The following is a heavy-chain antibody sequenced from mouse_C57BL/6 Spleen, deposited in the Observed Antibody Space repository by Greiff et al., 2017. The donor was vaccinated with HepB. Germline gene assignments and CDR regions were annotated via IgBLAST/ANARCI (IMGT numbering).Heavy chain of an antibody. CDR3: ARERDYSNYFDY. J-gene: IGHJ2*01. CDR1: GYAFSSSW. CDR2: IYPGDGDT. V-gene: IGHV1-82*01. D-gene: IGHD2-5*01. Sequence: QVQLKESGPELVKPGASVKISCKASGYAFSSSWMNWVKQRPGKGLEWIGRIYPGDGDTNYNGKFKGKATLTADKSSSTAYMQLSSLTSEDSAVYFCARERDYSNYFDYWGQGTTLTVSS.